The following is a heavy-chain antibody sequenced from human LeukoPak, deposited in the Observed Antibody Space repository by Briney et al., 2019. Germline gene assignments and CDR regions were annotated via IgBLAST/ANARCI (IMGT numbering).Heavy chain of an antibody. V-gene: IGHV1-46*01. D-gene: IGHD3-16*02. CDR3: ARGSYTKFDY. CDR2: INPSGGSP. Sequence: ASVKVSCKASGYTFTSYYIHWVRQAPGQGLAWMGVINPSGGSPNYAQNFQGRVTLTRDTSTSTVYMELSSLRSEDTAVYYCARGSYTKFDYWGQGTLVTVSS. J-gene: IGHJ4*02. CDR1: GYTFTSYY.